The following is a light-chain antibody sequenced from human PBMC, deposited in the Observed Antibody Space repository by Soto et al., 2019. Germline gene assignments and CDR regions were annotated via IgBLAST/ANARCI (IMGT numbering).Light chain of an antibody. J-gene: IGLJ3*02. Sequence: QPVLTQPASVSGSPGQSITISCTGTSNDVGVYNYVSWYQQHPGKAPKLMIYEVTNRPSGVSNRFSGSKSGNTASLTISGLQAEDEADYYCSSYTIINTWVFGGGTKLTVL. CDR3: SSYTIINTWV. CDR1: SNDVGVYNY. V-gene: IGLV2-14*03. CDR2: EVT.